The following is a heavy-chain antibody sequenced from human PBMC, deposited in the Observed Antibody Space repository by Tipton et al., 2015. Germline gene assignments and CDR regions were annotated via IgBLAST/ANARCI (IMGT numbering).Heavy chain of an antibody. CDR3: ARGAYSSSGLIFDY. D-gene: IGHD6-6*01. CDR2: IYYSGST. V-gene: IGHV4-61*01. Sequence: TLSLTCTVSGGSVSSGTYYWSWIRQPPGKGLEWIGYIYYSGSTNYNPSLKSRVTISVDTSKNQFSLKLRSVTAADTAVYYCARGAYSSSGLIFDYWGQGTLVTVSS. J-gene: IGHJ4*02. CDR1: GGSVSSGTYY.